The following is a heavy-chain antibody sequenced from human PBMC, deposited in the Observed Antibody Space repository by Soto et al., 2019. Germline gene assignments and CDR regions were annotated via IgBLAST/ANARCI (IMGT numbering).Heavy chain of an antibody. CDR2: ISPYLGIA. CDR3: ARLDYGDYESY. D-gene: IGHD4-17*01. CDR1: GYTFTNYG. J-gene: IGHJ4*02. Sequence: ASVKVSCRASGYTFTNYGITWVRQAPGQGLEWMGRISPYLGIAHYAQKFQGRVTITADKSTSTAYMELSSLRSEDTAVYYCARLDYGDYESYWGQGTLVTVSS. V-gene: IGHV1-69*04.